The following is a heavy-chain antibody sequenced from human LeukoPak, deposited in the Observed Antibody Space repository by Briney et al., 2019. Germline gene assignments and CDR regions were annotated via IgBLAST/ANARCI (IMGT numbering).Heavy chain of an antibody. V-gene: IGHV3-7*04. Sequence: PGGSLRLSCAVSGFTFSGYSMTWVRQAPGKGLQWVANVNRDGTEKHFLDSVEGRFTISRDNAKKSLYLQMSSLRPQDTAVYFCVRGDWYFESWGQGTLVTVSS. D-gene: IGHD2-21*01. CDR2: VNRDGTEK. J-gene: IGHJ4*02. CDR3: VRGDWYFES. CDR1: GFTFSGYS.